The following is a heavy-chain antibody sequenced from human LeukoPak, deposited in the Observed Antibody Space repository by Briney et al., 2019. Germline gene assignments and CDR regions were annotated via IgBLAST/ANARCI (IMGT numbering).Heavy chain of an antibody. V-gene: IGHV3-23*01. J-gene: IGHJ4*02. Sequence: GGSLRLSCAASGFTFSSFGMSWVRQAPGKGLEWVSAISSTGGTAYYADSVKGRFTISRDNSKNTLYLQMNSLRAEDTAVYYCAKDEGIAVAGTEASFDYWGQGTLVTVSS. CDR1: GFTFSSFG. CDR2: ISSTGGTA. D-gene: IGHD6-19*01. CDR3: AKDEGIAVAGTEASFDY.